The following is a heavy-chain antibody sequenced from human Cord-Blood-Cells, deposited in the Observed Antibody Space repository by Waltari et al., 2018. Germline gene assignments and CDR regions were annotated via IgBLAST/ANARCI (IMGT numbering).Heavy chain of an antibody. CDR2: ISYDGSNK. CDR1: GLTFGSYA. V-gene: IGHV3-30*04. CDR3: ARAPGSYFDY. Sequence: QVQLVESGGGVVQPGRSLTLSCAASGLTFGSYAMHGVRQAPGKGLEWVAVISYDGSNKYYADSVKGRFTISRDNSKNTLYLQMNSLRAEDTAVYYCARAPGSYFDYWGQGTLVTVSS. J-gene: IGHJ4*02. D-gene: IGHD3-10*01.